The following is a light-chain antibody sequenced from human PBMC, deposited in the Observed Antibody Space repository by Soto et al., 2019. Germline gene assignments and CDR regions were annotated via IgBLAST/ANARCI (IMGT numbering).Light chain of an antibody. V-gene: IGLV2-14*01. J-gene: IGLJ1*01. Sequence: QSALTQPASVSGSPGQSITISCTGTSSDVGGYNYVSWYQQHPGTAPKLMIYEVTSRASGVSNRFSGSKSVNTASLTISGLQAEDEADYYCSSYTSSATFVFGTGTKLTVL. CDR1: SSDVGGYNY. CDR2: EVT. CDR3: SSYTSSATFV.